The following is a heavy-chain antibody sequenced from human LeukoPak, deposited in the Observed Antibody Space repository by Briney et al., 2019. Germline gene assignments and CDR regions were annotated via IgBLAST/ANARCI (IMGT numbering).Heavy chain of an antibody. J-gene: IGHJ4*02. CDR2: MYPNSGNT. CDR1: GYTFTNYD. Sequence: SVKVSCKASGYTFTNYDINWVRQATGQGLEWMGWMYPNSGNTGYAQKFQGRVTMTRNTSISTAYMELSSLRSEDTAVYYCARVSRLRRHVVVVPAAMQDSDYDSSGQPLAYWGQGTLVTVSS. CDR3: ARVSRLRRHVVVVPAAMQDSDYDSSGQPLAY. V-gene: IGHV1-8*01. D-gene: IGHD2-2*01.